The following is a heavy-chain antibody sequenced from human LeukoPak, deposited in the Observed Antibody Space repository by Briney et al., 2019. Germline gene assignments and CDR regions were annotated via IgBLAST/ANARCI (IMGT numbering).Heavy chain of an antibody. J-gene: IGHJ4*02. CDR1: GGSISSYY. CDR2: IYYSGST. V-gene: IGHV4-59*08. CDR3: ARHPIRVPAAIDY. Sequence: PSETLSLTCTVSGGSISSYYWSWIRQPPGKGLEWIGYIYYSGSTYYNPSLKSRVTISVDTSKNQFSLKLSSVTAADTAVYYCARHPIRVPAAIDYWGQGTLVTVSS. D-gene: IGHD2-2*01.